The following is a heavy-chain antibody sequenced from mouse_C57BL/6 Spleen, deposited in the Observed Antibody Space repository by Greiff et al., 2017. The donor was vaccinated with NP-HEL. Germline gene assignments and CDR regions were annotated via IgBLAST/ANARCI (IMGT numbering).Heavy chain of an antibody. CDR2: IDPSDSYT. CDR3: ARSSRIYDGYYDY. J-gene: IGHJ2*01. V-gene: IGHV1-59*01. Sequence: QVQLQQPGAELVRPGTSVKLSCKASCYTFTSYWMHWVKQRPGQGLEWIGVIDPSDSYTNYNQKFKGKATLTVDTSSSTAYMQLSSLTSEDSAVYYCARSSRIYDGYYDYWGQGTTLTVSS. CDR1: CYTFTSYW. D-gene: IGHD2-3*01.